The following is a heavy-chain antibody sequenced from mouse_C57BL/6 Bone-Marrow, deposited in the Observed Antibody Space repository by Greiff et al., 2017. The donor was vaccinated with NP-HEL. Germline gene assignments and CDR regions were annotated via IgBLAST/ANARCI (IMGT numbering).Heavy chain of an antibody. V-gene: IGHV1-39*01. CDR2: INPNYGTT. J-gene: IGHJ2*01. D-gene: IGHD1-1*01. CDR3: ARWRYYYGRSYGLGGFFDY. Sequence: EVQLVESGPELVKPGASVKISCKASGYSFTDYNMNWVKQSNGKSLEWIGVINPNYGTTSYNQKFKGKSTLTVDPSSSTAYMQLNSLTAEDSAVYYCARWRYYYGRSYGLGGFFDYWGQGTTLTVST. CDR1: GYSFTDYN.